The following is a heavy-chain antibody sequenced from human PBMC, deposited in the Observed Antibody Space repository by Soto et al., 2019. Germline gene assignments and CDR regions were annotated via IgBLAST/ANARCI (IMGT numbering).Heavy chain of an antibody. CDR2: INHSGST. Sequence: TSETLSLTCAVYGGSFSGYYWSWIRQPPGKGLEWIGEINHSGSTNYNPSLKSRVTISVDTSKNQFSLKLSSVTAADTAVYYCARGLGFGELVFWGQGTLVTVSS. J-gene: IGHJ4*02. V-gene: IGHV4-34*01. D-gene: IGHD3-10*01. CDR3: ARGLGFGELVF. CDR1: GGSFSGYY.